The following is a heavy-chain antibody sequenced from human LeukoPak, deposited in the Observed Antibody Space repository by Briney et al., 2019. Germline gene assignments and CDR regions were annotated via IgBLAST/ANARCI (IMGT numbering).Heavy chain of an antibody. J-gene: IGHJ4*02. D-gene: IGHD2-15*01. CDR3: AKGYCSGGSCYTPAGLDY. V-gene: IGHV3-33*06. CDR1: GFTFSSYG. CDR2: IWYDGSNK. Sequence: PGGSLRLSCAASGFTFSSYGMHWVRQAPGKGVEWVAVIWYDGSNKYYAASVKGRFTISGDNSKNTLYLQMNSLRAEDTAVYYCAKGYCSGGSCYTPAGLDYWGQGTLVTVSS.